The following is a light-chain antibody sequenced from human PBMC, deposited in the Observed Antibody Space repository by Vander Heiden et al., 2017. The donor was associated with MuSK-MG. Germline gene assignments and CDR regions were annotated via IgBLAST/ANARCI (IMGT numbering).Light chain of an antibody. CDR1: QDISSN. V-gene: IGKV1-33*01. CDR2: AAF. J-gene: IGKJ2*01. CDR3: QHNDNLPFT. Sequence: DIQMTQSPSSLSASVGDRVTITCRASQDISSNLNWYQQKPGKAPKLLIYAAFNLETGVPSRFSGSGSGTDFTFAITYLQPEGFASYYCQHNDNLPFTFGQGTQMDIK.